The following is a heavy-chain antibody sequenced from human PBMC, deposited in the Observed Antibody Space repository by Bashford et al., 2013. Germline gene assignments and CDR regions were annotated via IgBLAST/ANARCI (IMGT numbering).Heavy chain of an antibody. CDR3: AREGYCRGASCQGRGHFYYYGMDV. Sequence: VASVKVSCKASGGTFSSYAISWVRQVPGQGLEWMGWINPNSGVTKYPQKFEGRVTLTKDASIDTAYMELTSLRSDDTAVYYCAREGYCRGASCQGRGHFYYYGMDVWGQGPRSPSP. J-gene: IGHJ6*02. CDR1: GGTFSSYA. V-gene: IGHV1-2*02. CDR2: INPNSGVT. D-gene: IGHD2-15*01.